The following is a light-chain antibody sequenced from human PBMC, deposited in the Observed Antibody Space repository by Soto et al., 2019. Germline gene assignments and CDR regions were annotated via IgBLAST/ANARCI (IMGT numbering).Light chain of an antibody. V-gene: IGLV4-69*01. Sequence: QPVLTQSPSVSASLGASVKLTCTLSSGHSSYAIAWHQQQPEKGPRYLMKLNSDGSHSKGDGIPDRFSGSSSGAERYLTISSLQSEDEADYYCQTWGTGVVFGGGTKLTVL. CDR3: QTWGTGVV. J-gene: IGLJ2*01. CDR1: SGHSSYA. CDR2: LNSDGSH.